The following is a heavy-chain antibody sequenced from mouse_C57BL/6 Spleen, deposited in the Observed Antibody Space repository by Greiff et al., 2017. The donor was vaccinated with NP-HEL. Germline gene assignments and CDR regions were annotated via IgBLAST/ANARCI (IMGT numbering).Heavy chain of an antibody. V-gene: IGHV5-17*01. CDR1: GFTFSDYG. CDR2: ISSGSSTI. J-gene: IGHJ1*03. CDR3: ARLGLWYFDV. D-gene: IGHD4-1*01. Sequence: EVQRVESGGGLVEPGGSLKLSCAASGFTFSDYGMHWVRQAPEKGLEWVAYISSGSSTIYYADTVKGRFTISRDNAKNTLFLQMTSLRSEDTAMYYCARLGLWYFDVWGTGTTVTVSS.